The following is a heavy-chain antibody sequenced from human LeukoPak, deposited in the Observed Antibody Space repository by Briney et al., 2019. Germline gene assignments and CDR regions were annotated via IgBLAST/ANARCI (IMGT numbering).Heavy chain of an antibody. J-gene: IGHJ3*02. D-gene: IGHD3-22*01. V-gene: IGHV1-8*01. CDR2: MYPNSGNT. CDR1: GYTFTSYD. Sequence: ASVKVSCKASGYTFTSYDINWVRQATGQGLEWMGWMYPNSGNTGYAQKFQGRVTITRNTSISTAYMELSSLRSEDTAVYYCARVSGYYDSSGNDAFDIWGQGTMVTVSS. CDR3: ARVSGYYDSSGNDAFDI.